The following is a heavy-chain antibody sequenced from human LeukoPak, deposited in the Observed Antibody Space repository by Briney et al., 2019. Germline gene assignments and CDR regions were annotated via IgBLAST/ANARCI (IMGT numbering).Heavy chain of an antibody. J-gene: IGHJ4*02. CDR1: GYTFTSYD. V-gene: IGHV1-8*01. Sequence: ASVKVSCKASGYTFTSYDINWVRQATGQGLEWMGWMNPNSGNTGYAQKFRGRVSMTRNTSIGTAYMELSSLRSEDTAVYYCARKFVGSRGYYFDFWGQGTLVTVSS. CDR3: ARKFVGSRGYYFDF. D-gene: IGHD3-10*01. CDR2: MNPNSGNT.